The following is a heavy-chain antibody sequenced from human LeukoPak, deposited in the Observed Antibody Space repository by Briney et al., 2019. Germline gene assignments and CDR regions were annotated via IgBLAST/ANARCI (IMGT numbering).Heavy chain of an antibody. CDR3: AKGIYGSESYYSNYYYNMDV. D-gene: IGHD3-10*01. Sequence: GGSLRLSCAASGFTVSSNYMSWVRQAPGKGLEWVSVIYSGGSTYYADSVKGRFTISRDNSKNTLYLQMNSLRAEDTAVYYCAKGIYGSESYYSNYYYNMDVWGKGTTVTISS. CDR1: GFTVSSNY. J-gene: IGHJ6*03. V-gene: IGHV3-53*01. CDR2: IYSGGST.